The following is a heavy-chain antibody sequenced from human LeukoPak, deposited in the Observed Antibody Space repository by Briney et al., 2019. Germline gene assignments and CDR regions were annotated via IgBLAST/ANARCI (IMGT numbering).Heavy chain of an antibody. V-gene: IGHV3-64*01. J-gene: IGHJ4*02. D-gene: IGHD3-10*01. CDR3: ARDPHYYGTGYFDY. CDR2: ISSNGGST. CDR1: GFTFSSYW. Sequence: GGSLRLSCAASGFTFSSYWMNWVRQVPGKGLEYVSAISSNGGSTYYANSVKGRFTISRDNSKNTLYLQMGSLRAEDMAVYYCARDPHYYGTGYFDYWGQGTLVTVSS.